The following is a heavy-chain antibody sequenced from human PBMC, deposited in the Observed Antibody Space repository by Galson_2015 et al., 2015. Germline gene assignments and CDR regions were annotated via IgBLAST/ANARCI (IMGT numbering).Heavy chain of an antibody. CDR1: GFTFSSYA. Sequence: SLRLSCAASGFTFSSYAMHWVRQAPGKGLEWVAVISYDGSNKYYADSVKGRFTISRDNSKNTLYLQMNSLRAEDTAVYYCAREGIVVVPAAALDYWGQGTLVTASS. V-gene: IGHV3-30-3*01. CDR2: ISYDGSNK. D-gene: IGHD2-2*01. CDR3: AREGIVVVPAAALDY. J-gene: IGHJ4*02.